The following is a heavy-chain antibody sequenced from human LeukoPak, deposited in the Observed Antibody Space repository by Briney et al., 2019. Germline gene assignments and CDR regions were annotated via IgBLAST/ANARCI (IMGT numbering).Heavy chain of an antibody. V-gene: IGHV3-23*01. CDR3: AKDRGASSIADRFDP. Sequence: GGSLRLSCAASGFTFSSYAMSWVRQAPGKGLEWVSAISGSGGSTYYADSVKGRFTISRDNSKNTLYLQMNSLRAEDTAVYYCAKDRGASSIADRFDPWAREPWSPSPQ. CDR1: GFTFSSYA. CDR2: ISGSGGST. D-gene: IGHD6-6*01. J-gene: IGHJ5*02.